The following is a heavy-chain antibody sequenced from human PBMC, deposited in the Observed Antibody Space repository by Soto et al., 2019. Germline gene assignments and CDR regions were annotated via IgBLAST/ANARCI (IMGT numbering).Heavy chain of an antibody. CDR2: IIPMFGTA. J-gene: IGHJ6*02. CDR3: ARDDATYCGGDCYRYFFYGLDV. Sequence: QVQLVQSGAEVKKTGSSVKVSCKASGGTFSNHAISWVRQAPGQGLEWMGGIIPMFGTADYAQKFQGRVTITADESTTTAHMELSSLRSEDSAVYYCARDDATYCGGDCYRYFFYGLDVWGQGTTVTVSS. V-gene: IGHV1-69*01. D-gene: IGHD2-21*02. CDR1: GGTFSNHA.